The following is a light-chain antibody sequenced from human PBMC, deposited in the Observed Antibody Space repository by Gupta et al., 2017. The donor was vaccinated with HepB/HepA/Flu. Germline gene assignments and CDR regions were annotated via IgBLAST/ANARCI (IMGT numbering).Light chain of an antibody. V-gene: IGLV1-47*01. CDR1: SSNIGSNY. CDR2: KDN. CDR3: VAWDDSLSGYV. J-gene: IGLJ1*01. Sequence: SVLTQPPSASGTPGQRVAISCYGSSSNIGSNYVYWYQQLPGTAPKLLIYKDNQRPSGVPDRFSASKSGTSASLAISGPRSEDEADYYCVAWDDSLSGYVFGPGTRATVL.